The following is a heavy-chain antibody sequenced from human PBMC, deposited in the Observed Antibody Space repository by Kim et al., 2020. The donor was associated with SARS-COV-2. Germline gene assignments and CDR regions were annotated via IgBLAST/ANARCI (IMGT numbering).Heavy chain of an antibody. D-gene: IGHD2-15*01. CDR3: ASPVGVYCSGGSCYSWGGNV. CDR1: GFTFSSYS. V-gene: IGHV3-21*01. CDR2: ISSSRSYI. J-gene: IGHJ6*02. Sequence: GGSLRLSCAASGFTFSSYSMNWVRQAPGKGLEWVSSISSSRSYIYYADSVKGRFTISRDNAKNSLYLQMNSLRAEDTAVYYCASPVGVYCSGGSCYSWGGNVWGQGTPVTVSS.